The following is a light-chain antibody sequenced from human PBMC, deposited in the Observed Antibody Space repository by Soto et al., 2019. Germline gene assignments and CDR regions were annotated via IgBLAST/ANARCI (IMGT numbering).Light chain of an antibody. CDR1: QSVSSDY. Sequence: EIVLTQSPGTLSLSPGERATLSCRASQSVSSDYLAWYQQKPDQAPRLLLYGATNRTAGIPDRFSGSGSGTDFTLTISRLEPEDLAVYSCQQYGSSPYTFGQGTKLEIK. CDR3: QQYGSSPYT. J-gene: IGKJ2*01. V-gene: IGKV3-20*01. CDR2: GAT.